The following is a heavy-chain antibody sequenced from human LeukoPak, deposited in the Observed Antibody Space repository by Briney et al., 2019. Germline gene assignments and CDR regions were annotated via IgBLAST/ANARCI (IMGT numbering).Heavy chain of an antibody. CDR3: ARGDTIFGVVIGYFDY. Sequence: ASVKVSCKASGYTFTGYYMHWVRPAPGQGLEWMGWINPNSGGTNYAQKFQGRVTMTRDTSISTAYMELSRLRSDDTAVYYCARGDTIFGVVIGYFDYWGQGTLVTVSS. V-gene: IGHV1-2*02. D-gene: IGHD3-3*01. J-gene: IGHJ4*02. CDR1: GYTFTGYY. CDR2: INPNSGGT.